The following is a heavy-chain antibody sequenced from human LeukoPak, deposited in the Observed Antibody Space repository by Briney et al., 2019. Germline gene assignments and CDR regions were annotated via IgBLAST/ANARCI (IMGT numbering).Heavy chain of an antibody. V-gene: IGHV4-34*01. D-gene: IGHD6-19*01. CDR2: INHSGST. Sequence: SETLPLTCAVYGGSFSGYYWSWIRQPPGKGLEWIGEINHSGSTNYNPSLKSRVTISVDTSKNQFSLTLRSVTAADTAVYSCARRGSGWVISVDSWGQGTLVTVSS. CDR3: ARRGSGWVISVDS. J-gene: IGHJ4*02. CDR1: GGSFSGYY.